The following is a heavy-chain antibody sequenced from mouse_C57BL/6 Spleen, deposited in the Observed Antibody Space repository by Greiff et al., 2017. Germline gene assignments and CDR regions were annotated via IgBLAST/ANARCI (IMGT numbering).Heavy chain of an antibody. CDR2: ISDGGSYT. CDR1: GFTFSSYA. Sequence: EVKLVESGGGLVKPGGSLKLSCAASGFTFSSYAMSWVRQTPEKRLEWVATISDGGSYTYYPDNVKGRFTISRDNAKNNLYLQMSHLKSEDTAMYYCAREEGDGGYDYWGKGTTLTVSS. V-gene: IGHV5-4*01. D-gene: IGHD2-13*01. CDR3: AREEGDGGYDY. J-gene: IGHJ2*01.